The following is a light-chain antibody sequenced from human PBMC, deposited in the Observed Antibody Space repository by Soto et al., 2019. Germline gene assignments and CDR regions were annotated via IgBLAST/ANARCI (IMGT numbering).Light chain of an antibody. CDR2: DVS. CDR1: SSDVGGYTY. Sequence: QSALTQPASVSGSPGQSITISCTGTSSDVGGYTYVSWYQQHPGKAPKLMIYDVSNRPSGVSNRVSGSKSGNTASLTISGLQAEDEAEYYCSSYTSSSTRVVFGGGTKLTVL. V-gene: IGLV2-14*01. J-gene: IGLJ2*01. CDR3: SSYTSSSTRVV.